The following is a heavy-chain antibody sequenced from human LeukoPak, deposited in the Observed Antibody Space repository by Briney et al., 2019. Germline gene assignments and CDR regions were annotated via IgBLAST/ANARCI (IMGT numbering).Heavy chain of an antibody. Sequence: TGGSLRLSCAASGFTLSSYAMSWVRQAPGKGLEWVSAISDTGNTYHADSVKGRFTISRDSSKNTLYLQMNSLRAEDTAVYYCARGVAARPHAFDIWGQGTMVTVSS. CDR3: ARGVAARPHAFDI. CDR2: ISDTGNT. D-gene: IGHD6-6*01. CDR1: GFTLSSYA. J-gene: IGHJ3*02. V-gene: IGHV3-23*01.